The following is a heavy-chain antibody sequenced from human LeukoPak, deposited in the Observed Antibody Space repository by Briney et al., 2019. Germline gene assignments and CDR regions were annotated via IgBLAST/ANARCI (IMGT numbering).Heavy chain of an antibody. D-gene: IGHD6-13*01. Sequence: ASGKVSGKASGYIFTSYGITWVRQAPGQGLEWRGWISAYNGNTNYAQKLQGRVILTTDTSTSTAYMELRSLRSDDTAVYSCARDPNSSGWYGGDYWGQGTLVTVSS. J-gene: IGHJ4*02. CDR2: ISAYNGNT. CDR3: ARDPNSSGWYGGDY. V-gene: IGHV1-18*01. CDR1: GYIFTSYG.